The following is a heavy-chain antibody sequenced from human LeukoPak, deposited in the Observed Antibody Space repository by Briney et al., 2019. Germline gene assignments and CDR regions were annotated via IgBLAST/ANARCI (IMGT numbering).Heavy chain of an antibody. J-gene: IGHJ1*01. CDR3: ARRRYYDGSGYLE. Sequence: SETLSLTCSVSGDSVSRSDSCWDWIRQSPGTGLEWIGTIYYSGRTYYSPSLKSRVTMSVDPSNNQFSLNLRSVTAADTAVYYCARRRYYDGSGYLEWGQGTLLSVSS. CDR2: IYYSGRT. D-gene: IGHD3-22*01. V-gene: IGHV4-39*01. CDR1: GDSVSRSDSC.